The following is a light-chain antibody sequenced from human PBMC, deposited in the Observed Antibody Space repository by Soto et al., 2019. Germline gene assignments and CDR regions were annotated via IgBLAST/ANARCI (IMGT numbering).Light chain of an antibody. CDR2: WAS. Sequence: DIVMTQSPEYLAVSLGERATINCRSSQSILYSSNNKNLIAWYQQKPGQPPKLLIYWASTRQSGVPDRFSGSGSGRNFTLTISSLQAKDVAVYYCQQYYSPPRYTFGQGTRLRIK. J-gene: IGKJ2*01. V-gene: IGKV4-1*01. CDR1: QSILYSSNNKNL. CDR3: QQYYSPPRYT.